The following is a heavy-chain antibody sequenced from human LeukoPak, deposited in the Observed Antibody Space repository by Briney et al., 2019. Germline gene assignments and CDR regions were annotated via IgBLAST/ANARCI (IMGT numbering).Heavy chain of an antibody. J-gene: IGHJ4*02. V-gene: IGHV1-2*02. CDR2: INPNSGGT. D-gene: IGHD3-3*01. CDR1: GYTFTGFY. Sequence: ASMKVSCKASGYTFTGFYMHWVRQAPGQGLEWMGWINPNSGGTNYAQNFQGRVTMTRDTSISTAYMELSRLRSDDTAVYYCARDLTIFGGVNDPLIRGHWGQGTLVTVSS. CDR3: ARDLTIFGGVNDPLIRGH.